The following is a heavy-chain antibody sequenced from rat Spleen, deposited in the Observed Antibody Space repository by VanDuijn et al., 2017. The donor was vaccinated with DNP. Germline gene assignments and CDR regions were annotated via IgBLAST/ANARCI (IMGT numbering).Heavy chain of an antibody. Sequence: EVQLVESGGGLVQPGRSLKLSCAASGFIFSDYNMAWVRQAPAKGLEWVAYIGSPAYAPYSTDSVKGRFTISRDNAKSTLYLQMNSLRSEDMATYYCVRWNSGHFDYWGQGVMVTVSS. CDR2: IGSPAYAP. CDR1: GFIFSDYN. CDR3: VRWNSGHFDY. D-gene: IGHD4-3*01. V-gene: IGHV5-22*01. J-gene: IGHJ2*01.